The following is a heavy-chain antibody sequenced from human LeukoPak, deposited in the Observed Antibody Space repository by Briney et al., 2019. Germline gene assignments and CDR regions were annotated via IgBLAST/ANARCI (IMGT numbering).Heavy chain of an antibody. CDR2: LSSGGNT. CDR1: GFTFSNYA. Sequence: GGSLRLSCAASGFTFSNYAMNWVRQAPGKGLEWVSFLSSGGNTYYIESVKGRFTISRDNSKNALYLQMNNLRAEDTAVYYCARGHNYKFDYWGQGTLVTVSS. D-gene: IGHD5-24*01. CDR3: ARGHNYKFDY. J-gene: IGHJ4*02. V-gene: IGHV3-53*01.